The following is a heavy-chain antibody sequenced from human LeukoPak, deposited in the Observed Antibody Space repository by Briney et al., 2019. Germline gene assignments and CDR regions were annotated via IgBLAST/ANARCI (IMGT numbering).Heavy chain of an antibody. CDR2: IYVDGRTT. CDR1: GFTFSNYW. J-gene: IGHJ5*02. CDR3: IRDFRSADL. V-gene: IGHV3-74*01. Sequence: GGSLRLSCVASGFTFSNYWMHWVRQPPGKGLVWVSRIYVDGRTTNYADSVKGRFTISRDNAKNTVYLEMNSLSVEDTATHYCIRDFRSADLWGQGTLVTVTS.